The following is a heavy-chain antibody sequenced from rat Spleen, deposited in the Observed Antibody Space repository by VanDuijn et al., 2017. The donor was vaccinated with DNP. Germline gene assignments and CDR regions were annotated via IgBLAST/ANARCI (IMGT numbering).Heavy chain of an antibody. Sequence: EVQLVESGGGLVQPGRSLILSCAASGFTFINYDMVWVRQSPTKGLEWVASISTGGHNTYYRDSVKGRSTISRDNAKNTKYLQMDSLRSEDTATYYCATASLAYWGRGTLVTVSS. CDR1: GFTFINYD. V-gene: IGHV5S13*01. CDR3: ATASLAY. J-gene: IGHJ3*01. CDR2: ISTGGHNT.